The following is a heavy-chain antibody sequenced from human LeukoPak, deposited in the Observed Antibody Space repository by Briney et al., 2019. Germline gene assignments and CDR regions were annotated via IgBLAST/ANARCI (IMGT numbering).Heavy chain of an antibody. J-gene: IGHJ3*02. CDR3: ARDAGGGEEGGAFDI. D-gene: IGHD2-8*02. Sequence: PSETLSLTCSVSGGSISSGPYFWSWIRQSPGQGLEWIGYIYYSGSTYYNPSLKSRVTISVDTPKNQFSLKLSSVTAADTAVYYCARDAGGGEEGGAFDIWGQGTMVTVSS. CDR2: IYYSGST. CDR1: GGSISSGPYF. V-gene: IGHV4-30-4*08.